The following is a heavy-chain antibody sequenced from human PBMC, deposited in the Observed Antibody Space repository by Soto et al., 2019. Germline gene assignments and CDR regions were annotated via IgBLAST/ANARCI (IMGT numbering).Heavy chain of an antibody. CDR3: ARRGGDYGHKYFDY. Sequence: QVQLQESGPGLVKPSGTLSLTCGVSGGSIRRSNWWSWVRQPPGKGLEWIGEIYHSGTTNYNPSLKSRVTISVDKSKNQFSLKLSSVTAADTAVYYCARRGGDYGHKYFDYWGQGTLVTVSS. CDR1: GGSIRRSNW. J-gene: IGHJ4*02. CDR2: IYHSGTT. D-gene: IGHD4-17*01. V-gene: IGHV4-4*02.